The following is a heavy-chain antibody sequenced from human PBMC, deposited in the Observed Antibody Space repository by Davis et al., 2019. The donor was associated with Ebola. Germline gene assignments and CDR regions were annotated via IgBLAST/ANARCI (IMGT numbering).Heavy chain of an antibody. CDR3: ARHVGGYCSSTSCLIHYGMDV. V-gene: IGHV4-31*03. J-gene: IGHJ6*02. Sequence: SETLSLTCTVSGGSISSGGYYWSWIRQHPGKGLEWIGYIYYSGSTYYNPSLKSRVTISVDTSKNQFSLKLSSVTAADTAVYYCARHVGGYCSSTSCLIHYGMDVWGQGTTVTVSS. CDR1: GGSISSGGYY. D-gene: IGHD2-2*01. CDR2: IYYSGST.